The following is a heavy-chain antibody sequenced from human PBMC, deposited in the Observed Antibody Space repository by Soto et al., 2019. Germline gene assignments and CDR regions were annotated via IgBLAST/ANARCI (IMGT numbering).Heavy chain of an antibody. V-gene: IGHV4-30-4*01. CDR3: AREGGEYSDCSGYWHHWFHP. D-gene: IGHD3-22*01. CDR2: IYYSGST. CDR1: VVSISSGEYY. Sequence: PSETLSLTCTFSVVSISSGEYYCSWIRQPPWKGLEWIGYIYYSGSTYYNPSLKSRVTISVDTSRNQFSLKLSSVTAADTAVYFCAREGGEYSDCSGYWHHWFHPWGQGTLVTXSS. J-gene: IGHJ5*02.